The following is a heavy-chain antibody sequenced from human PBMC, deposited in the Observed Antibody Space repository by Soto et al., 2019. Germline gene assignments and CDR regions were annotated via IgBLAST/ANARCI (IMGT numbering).Heavy chain of an antibody. CDR2: IKSDGSST. D-gene: IGHD6-6*01. CDR1: GFRFSTYW. Sequence: EVQLVESGGGLIQPGGSLRLSCAASGFRFSTYWMHWVRQAPGKGLVYVSRIKSDGSSTSYADSVKGRFTISRDNAKNTLYLQMNSLRAEDPAVYYCRTGGSSILTSWGQGTLVTVSS. J-gene: IGHJ5*02. CDR3: RTGGSSILTS. V-gene: IGHV3-74*01.